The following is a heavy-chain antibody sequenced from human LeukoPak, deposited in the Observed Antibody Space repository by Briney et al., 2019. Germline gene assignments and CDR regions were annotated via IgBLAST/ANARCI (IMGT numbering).Heavy chain of an antibody. D-gene: IGHD3-16*01. CDR3: AKFKRMTLGGVYYYMEV. CDR2: ISGSGGST. Sequence: GGSLRLSCAASGFTFSSYAMSWVRQAPGKGLEWVSAISGSGGSTYYADSVKGRFTISRDNSKNTLYLQMNSLRAEDTAVYYCAKFKRMTLGGVYYYMEVWGKGTTVTVSS. V-gene: IGHV3-23*01. CDR1: GFTFSSYA. J-gene: IGHJ6*03.